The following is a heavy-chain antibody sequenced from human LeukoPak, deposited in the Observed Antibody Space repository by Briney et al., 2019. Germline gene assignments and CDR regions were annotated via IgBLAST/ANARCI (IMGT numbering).Heavy chain of an antibody. V-gene: IGHV1-18*01. CDR3: ASAITIFGVVIRGSDGASKPFDY. Sequence: ASVKVSCKASGYTFTSYGISWVRQAPGQGLEWMGWISAYNGNTNYAQKLQGRVTMTTDTSTSTAYMELRSLRSDDTAVYYCASAITIFGVVIRGSDGASKPFDYWGQGTLVTVSS. J-gene: IGHJ4*02. CDR2: ISAYNGNT. D-gene: IGHD3-3*01. CDR1: GYTFTSYG.